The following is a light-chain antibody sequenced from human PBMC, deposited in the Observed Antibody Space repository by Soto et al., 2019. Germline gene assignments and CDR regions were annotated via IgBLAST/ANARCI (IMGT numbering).Light chain of an antibody. V-gene: IGLV2-23*02. Sequence: QSVLTQPASVSGSPEQSITISCTGTSSDVGAYNLVSWYQQHPGKAPRLIIYEVSNRPSGVSHRFSGSKSDNTASLTISGLRAEDEAHYHCCSYAGSSTFVFGGGTKLTVL. CDR2: EVS. J-gene: IGLJ2*01. CDR3: CSYAGSSTFV. CDR1: SSDVGAYNL.